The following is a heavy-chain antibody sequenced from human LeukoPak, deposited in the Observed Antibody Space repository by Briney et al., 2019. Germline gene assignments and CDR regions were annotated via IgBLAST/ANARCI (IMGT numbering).Heavy chain of an antibody. CDR3: VRERGATVDY. CDR1: GYTFSGYY. J-gene: IGHJ4*02. V-gene: IGHV1-2*02. Sequence: ASVKVSCKASGYTFSGYYIHWVRQAPGQGLEWMGWINFNSGDTNYAQKFQGRVTVTRDTSINTTYMELSSLRADDTAIYHCVRERGATVDYWGQGTLVTVSS. CDR2: INFNSGDT. D-gene: IGHD1-26*01.